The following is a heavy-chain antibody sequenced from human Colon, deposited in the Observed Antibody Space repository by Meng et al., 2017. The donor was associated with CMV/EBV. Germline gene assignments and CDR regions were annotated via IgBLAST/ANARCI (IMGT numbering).Heavy chain of an antibody. V-gene: IGHV1-69*16. CDR3: ARVCRTTDCYTAFDV. D-gene: IGHD2-21*01. CDR2: IIPFHGTA. J-gene: IGHJ3*01. CDR1: GRTFSSHS. Sequence: SGRTFSSHSLNWVRQAPGQGLEWMGGIIPFHGTANYAQSFQGRVTITTDESTATVHLDLTSLRSEDTAVYYCARVCRTTDCYTAFDVWGQGTMVTVSS.